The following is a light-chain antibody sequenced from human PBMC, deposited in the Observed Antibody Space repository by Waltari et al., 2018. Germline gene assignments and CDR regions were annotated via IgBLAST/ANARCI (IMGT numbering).Light chain of an antibody. CDR3: HQYYTTPPT. CDR2: WAS. Sequence: DIVMTQSPDSLPVSLGDRATINCKSSQSVFYVSNKKDYIAWDQQKPGQAPTLLLYWASTRKSVVPDRFSGSGSGTNFNLTIGSLQVEDVAVYFCHQYYTTPPTFGGGTMVEIK. J-gene: IGKJ4*01. V-gene: IGKV4-1*01. CDR1: QSVFYVSNKKDY.